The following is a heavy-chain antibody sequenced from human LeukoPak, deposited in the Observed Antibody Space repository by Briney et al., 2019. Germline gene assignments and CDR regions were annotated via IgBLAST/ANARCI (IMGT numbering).Heavy chain of an antibody. Sequence: PSETLSLTCAVSGGSISSSNWWSWVRQPPRKGLEWIGEIYHSGSTNYNPSLKSRVTISVDKSKNQFSLKLSSVTAADTAVYYCARGEVVVAASGGPIGWFDPWGQGTLVTVSS. CDR3: ARGEVVVAASGGPIGWFDP. J-gene: IGHJ5*02. V-gene: IGHV4-4*02. D-gene: IGHD2-15*01. CDR1: GGSISSSNW. CDR2: IYHSGST.